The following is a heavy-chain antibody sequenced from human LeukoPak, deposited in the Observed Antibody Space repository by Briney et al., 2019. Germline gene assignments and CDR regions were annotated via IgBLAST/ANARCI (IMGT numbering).Heavy chain of an antibody. V-gene: IGHV3-30*02. D-gene: IGHD4-23*01. CDR3: AKDGEYGELLGFYYYMDV. J-gene: IGHJ6*03. CDR1: GFTFSSYG. CDR2: IRYDGSNK. Sequence: QAGGSLRLSCAASGFTFSSYGMHWVRQAPGKGLEWVAFIRYDGSNKYYADSVKGRFTISRDNSKNTLYLQMNSLRAEDTAVYYCAKDGEYGELLGFYYYMDVWGKGTTVTISS.